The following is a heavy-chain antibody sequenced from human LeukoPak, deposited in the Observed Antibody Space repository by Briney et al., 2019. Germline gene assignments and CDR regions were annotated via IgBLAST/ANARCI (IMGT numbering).Heavy chain of an antibody. V-gene: IGHV3-23*01. D-gene: IGHD6-19*01. CDR2: ITDSGDST. CDR3: AKDALRTSGWYYFDN. CDR1: GFTFSYYA. Sequence: GGSLRLSCTASGFTFSYYAMSWVRQAPGKGLEWVSAITDSGDSTYYVDSVKGRFTISRDNSKNTLYLQMNRLSGEDTAVYYCAKDALRTSGWYYFDNWGQGALVAVSS. J-gene: IGHJ4*02.